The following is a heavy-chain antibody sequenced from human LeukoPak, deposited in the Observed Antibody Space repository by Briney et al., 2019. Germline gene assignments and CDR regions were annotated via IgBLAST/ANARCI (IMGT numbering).Heavy chain of an antibody. CDR2: ISSSSGTI. CDR3: ARETFGAY. D-gene: IGHD3-10*01. V-gene: IGHV3-48*01. Sequence: GRSLRLSCAASGFTFSSHSMNWVRQAPGKGLESISYISSSSGTIFYADSVKGRFTISRDNAKNSLYLQMNSLRAEDTAVYYCARETFGAYWGQGTLVTVSS. J-gene: IGHJ4*02. CDR1: GFTFSSHS.